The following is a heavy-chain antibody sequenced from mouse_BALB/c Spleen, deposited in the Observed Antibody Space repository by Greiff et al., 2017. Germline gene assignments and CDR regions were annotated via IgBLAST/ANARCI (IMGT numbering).Heavy chain of an antibody. J-gene: IGHJ4*01. CDR1: GFTFSSYG. D-gene: IGHD1-1*01. Sequence: EVQVVESGGDLVKPGGSLKLSCAASGFTFSSYGMSWVRQTPDKRLEWVATISSGGSYTYYPDSVKGRFTISRDNAKNTLYLQMSSLKSEDTAMYYCARQDYYYGSSYAMDYWGQGTSVTVSS. CDR3: ARQDYYYGSSYAMDY. V-gene: IGHV5-6*01. CDR2: ISSGGSYT.